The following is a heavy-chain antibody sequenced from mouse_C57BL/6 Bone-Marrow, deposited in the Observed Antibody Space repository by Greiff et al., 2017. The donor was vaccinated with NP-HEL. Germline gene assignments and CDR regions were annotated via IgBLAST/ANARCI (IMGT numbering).Heavy chain of an antibody. J-gene: IGHJ3*01. V-gene: IGHV1-55*01. CDR1: GYTFTSYW. CDR3: AREGDDGYSFAY. Sequence: VQLQQSGAELVKPGASVKMSCKASGYTFTSYWITWVKQRPGQGLEWIGDIYPGSGSTNYNEKFKSKATLTVDTSSSTAYMQLSSLTSEDSAVYYCAREGDDGYSFAYWGQGTLVTVSA. CDR2: IYPGSGST. D-gene: IGHD2-3*01.